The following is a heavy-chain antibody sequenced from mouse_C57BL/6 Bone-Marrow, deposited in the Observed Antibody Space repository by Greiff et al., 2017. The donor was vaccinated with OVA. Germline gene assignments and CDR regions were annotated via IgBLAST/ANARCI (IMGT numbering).Heavy chain of an antibody. CDR3: AREIYGYDDAVDY. CDR2: IYPGSGST. Sequence: QVQLQQPGAELVKPGASVKMSCKASGYTFTSYWITWVKQRPGQGLEWIGDIYPGSGSTNYNEKFKSKATLTVDTSSSTAYMQLSSLTSEDSAVYYCAREIYGYDDAVDYWGQGTTLTVSS. V-gene: IGHV1-55*01. J-gene: IGHJ2*01. CDR1: GYTFTSYW. D-gene: IGHD2-2*01.